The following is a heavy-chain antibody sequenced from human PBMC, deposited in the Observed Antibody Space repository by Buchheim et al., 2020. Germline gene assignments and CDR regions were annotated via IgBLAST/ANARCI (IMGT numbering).Heavy chain of an antibody. D-gene: IGHD1-26*01. J-gene: IGHJ4*02. CDR2: ISYDGSNK. V-gene: IGHV3-30*03. Sequence: QVQLVASGGGVVQPGRSLRLSCAASGFTFSSYGMHWVRQAPGKGLEWVAVISYDGSNKYYADSVKGRFTISRDNSKNTLYLQMNSLRAEDTAVYYCTLSRSGSYFDYWGQGTL. CDR3: TLSRSGSYFDY. CDR1: GFTFSSYG.